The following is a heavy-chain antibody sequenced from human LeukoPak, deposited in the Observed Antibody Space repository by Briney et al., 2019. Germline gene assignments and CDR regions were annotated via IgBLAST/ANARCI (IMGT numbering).Heavy chain of an antibody. Sequence: GGSLRLSCAASGLTLSDHEINWVRQAPGKGLDWLSYISDTGSGSATFYADSVKGRFTISRDNAKNSVYLQLNSLRAEDTAVYYCAAETRYYYGMDVWGQGTTVTVSS. J-gene: IGHJ6*02. CDR2: ISDTGSGSAT. CDR3: AAETRYYYGMDV. V-gene: IGHV3-48*03. CDR1: GLTLSDHE.